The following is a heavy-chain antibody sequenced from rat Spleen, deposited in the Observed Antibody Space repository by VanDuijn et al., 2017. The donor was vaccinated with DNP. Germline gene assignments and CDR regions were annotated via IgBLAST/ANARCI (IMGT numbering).Heavy chain of an antibody. CDR2: IGTGGTT. Sequence: QVQLKESGPDLVQPSQTLSLACTVSGFSLTSHHVHWVRQPSGKGLEWMGIIGTGGTTEYNPILKSRLSISRDTSKSQVFLKMNSLQTDDTGTYYCTSDSLNSSSFVYWGQGSLVTVSS. D-gene: IGHD1-2*01. J-gene: IGHJ3*01. CDR1: GFSLTSHH. V-gene: IGHV2-30*01. CDR3: TSDSLNSSSFVY.